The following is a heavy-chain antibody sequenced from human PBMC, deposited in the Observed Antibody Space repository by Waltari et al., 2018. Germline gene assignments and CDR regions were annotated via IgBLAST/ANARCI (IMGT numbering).Heavy chain of an antibody. Sequence: EVHLVQSEGGFIRPGGSLSLACGASGFRFSDAWMNWVRQAPGKGLEWVGRIKGKIHDETVGYASTVRGRFSISRDDSTNTLYLLLTNLKKEDTAIYYCTTDEGGPRYWGQGAQVTVSS. CDR1: GFRFSDAW. V-gene: IGHV3-15*07. CDR2: IKGKIHDETV. CDR3: TTDEGGPRY. J-gene: IGHJ4*02.